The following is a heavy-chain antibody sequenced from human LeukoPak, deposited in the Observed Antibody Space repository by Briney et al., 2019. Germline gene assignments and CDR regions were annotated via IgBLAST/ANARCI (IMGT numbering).Heavy chain of an antibody. D-gene: IGHD6-19*01. V-gene: IGHV3-30-3*01. CDR1: GFTFSSYA. CDR3: APHGAGTGWYFDL. Sequence: PGGSLRLSCAASGFTFSSYAMHWVRQAPGKGLEWVAVISYDGSNKYYADSVKGRFTISRHNSKNTLYLQMNSLRAEDTALYYCAPHGAGTGWYFDLGGRGTLVTVSS. J-gene: IGHJ2*01. CDR2: ISYDGSNK.